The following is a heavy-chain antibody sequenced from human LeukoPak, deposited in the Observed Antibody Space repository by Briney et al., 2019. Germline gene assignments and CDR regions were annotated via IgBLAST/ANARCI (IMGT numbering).Heavy chain of an antibody. V-gene: IGHV4-59*01. Sequence: PSETLSLTCTVSGGSISSYDWSWIRQPPGKGLEWIGFIRYSRSTNYNPSLKSRVTISVDTSKNQFSLRLTSVTAADPAVYYCARYGSAHWFDPWGQGTLVTVSS. CDR2: IRYSRST. CDR1: GGSISSYD. J-gene: IGHJ5*02. D-gene: IGHD4-17*01. CDR3: ARYGSAHWFDP.